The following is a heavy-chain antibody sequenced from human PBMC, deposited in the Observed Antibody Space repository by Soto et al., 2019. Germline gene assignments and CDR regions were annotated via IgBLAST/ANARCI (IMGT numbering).Heavy chain of an antibody. Sequence: GASVNVSCKASGDTFSSYAISWVRQAPGQGLEWMGGIIPIFGTANYAQKFQGRVTITADKSTSTAYMELSSLRSEDTAVYYCARDSGYSYGPDAFDIWGQGTMVTVSS. J-gene: IGHJ3*02. CDR2: IIPIFGTA. CDR3: ARDSGYSYGPDAFDI. V-gene: IGHV1-69*06. CDR1: GDTFSSYA. D-gene: IGHD5-18*01.